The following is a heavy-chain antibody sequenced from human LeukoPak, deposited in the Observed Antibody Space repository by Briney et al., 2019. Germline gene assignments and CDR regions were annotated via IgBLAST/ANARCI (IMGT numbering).Heavy chain of an antibody. CDR2: ISGSGGNT. Sequence: GGSLRLSCAVSGITLSNYGMSWVRQAPGKGLEWVADISGSGGNTNYAGSVKGRFTISRDNRKNTLYLEMNSLRVEDAAVFFYAKPGVVVRVIIVGFHKEAYYFDFWGQGARVTVFS. CDR3: AKPGVVVRVIIVGFHKEAYYFDF. CDR1: GITLSNYG. D-gene: IGHD3-10*01. V-gene: IGHV3-23*01. J-gene: IGHJ4*02.